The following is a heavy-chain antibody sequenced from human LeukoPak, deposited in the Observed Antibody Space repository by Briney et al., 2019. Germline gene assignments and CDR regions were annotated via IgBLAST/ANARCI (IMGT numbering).Heavy chain of an antibody. J-gene: IGHJ4*02. V-gene: IGHV4-34*01. D-gene: IGHD3-22*01. CDR3: VTYYFDSSDPKKNY. CDR1: GGSFSGFY. CDR2: INHSGST. Sequence: SETLSLTCAVYGGSFSGFYWSWIRQPPGKGLEWIGEINHSGSTNYNPSLKSRVTISVDTSKKQFSLKLSSVTAADTAVYYCVTYYFDSSDPKKNYWGQGTLVTVSS.